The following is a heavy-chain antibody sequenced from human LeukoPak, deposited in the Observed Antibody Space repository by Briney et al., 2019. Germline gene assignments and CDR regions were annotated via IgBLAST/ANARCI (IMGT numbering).Heavy chain of an antibody. D-gene: IGHD1-14*01. J-gene: IGHJ4*02. Sequence: GGSLRPSVAASGSTFSGYAMSWVRQAPGKGLKGVSAISSTGGATYYADSVKGRFAISRDNSRNTVDLQMNSLRADDTAVYYCAKESAYTSPRNYYFDYWGQGALVTVSS. CDR3: AKESAYTSPRNYYFDY. CDR1: GSTFSGYA. CDR2: ISSTGGAT. V-gene: IGHV3-23*01.